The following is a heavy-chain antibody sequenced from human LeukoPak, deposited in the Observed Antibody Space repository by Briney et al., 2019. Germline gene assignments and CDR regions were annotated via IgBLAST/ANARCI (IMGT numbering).Heavy chain of an antibody. Sequence: ASVKVSCKASGYTFTGYYMHWVRQAPGQGLEWMGWINPNSGGTNYAQKFQGRVTMTRDTSISTAYMELSRLRSDDTAVYYCARNYLSSSWYPDAFDIWGQGTMVTVSS. CDR2: INPNSGGT. V-gene: IGHV1-2*02. CDR1: GYTFTGYY. J-gene: IGHJ3*02. CDR3: ARNYLSSSWYPDAFDI. D-gene: IGHD6-13*01.